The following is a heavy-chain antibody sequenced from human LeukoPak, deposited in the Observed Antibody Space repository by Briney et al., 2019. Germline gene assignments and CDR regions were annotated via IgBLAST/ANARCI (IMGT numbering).Heavy chain of an antibody. J-gene: IGHJ4*02. V-gene: IGHV4-59*01. D-gene: IGHD3-22*01. CDR3: ARGIQDYYDSSGNYQSNFDS. CDR2: IYYSGNT. CDR1: GGFISSYY. Sequence: SETLSLTCAVSGGFISSYYWNWIRQPPGKGLEWIGYIYYSGNTNYNPSLESRAALSVDMSKNQFSLKLTSVTAADTAVYYCARGIQDYYDSSGNYQSNFDSWGQGTLVTVSS.